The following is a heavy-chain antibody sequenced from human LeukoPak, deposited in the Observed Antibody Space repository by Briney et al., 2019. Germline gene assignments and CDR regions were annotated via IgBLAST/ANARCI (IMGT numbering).Heavy chain of an antibody. CDR3: ARFRSGSYDY. V-gene: IGHV1-24*01. Sequence: ASVKVSCKVSGYTLTELSMHWVRQAPGKGLEWMGGFDPEDGETIYAQKFQGRVTMTGDTSTDTAYMELSSLRSEDTAVYYCARFRSGSYDYWGQGTLVTVSS. CDR2: FDPEDGET. CDR1: GYTLTELS. J-gene: IGHJ4*02. D-gene: IGHD1-26*01.